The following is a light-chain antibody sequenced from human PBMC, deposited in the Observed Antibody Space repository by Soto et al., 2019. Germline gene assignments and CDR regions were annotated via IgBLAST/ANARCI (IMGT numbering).Light chain of an antibody. CDR2: EVS. CDR1: SNDIGGYNH. V-gene: IGLV2-14*01. Sequence: QSAPTQPASVSGSPGQSITISCTGTSNDIGGYNHVSWYQQHPGKVPKLLIYEVSSRPSGVSNRFSGSKSGNTASLPISGLQADDEADYYCSSYTGSSTGVFGGGTKLTVL. J-gene: IGLJ2*01. CDR3: SSYTGSSTGV.